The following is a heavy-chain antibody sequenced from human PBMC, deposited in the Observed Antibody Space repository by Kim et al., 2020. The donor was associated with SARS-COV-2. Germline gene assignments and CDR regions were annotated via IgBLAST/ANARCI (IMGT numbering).Heavy chain of an antibody. D-gene: IGHD3-22*01. CDR2: IYYSGST. Sequence: SETLSLTCTVSGGSISSGGYYWSWIRQHPGKGLEWIGYIYYSGSTYYNPSLKSRVTISVDTSKNQFSLKLSSVTAAATAVYYCARGQGLITMIVVVVGAFDYWGPGTLVTVSS. CDR1: GGSISSGGYY. J-gene: IGHJ4*02. V-gene: IGHV4-31*03. CDR3: ARGQGLITMIVVVVGAFDY.